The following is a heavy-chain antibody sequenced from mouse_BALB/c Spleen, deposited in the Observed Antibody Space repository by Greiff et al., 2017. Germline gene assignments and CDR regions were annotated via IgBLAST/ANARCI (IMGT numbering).Heavy chain of an antibody. CDR1: GFTFSSFG. D-gene: IGHD3-1*01. Sequence: VQLVESGGGLVQPGGSRKLSCAASGFTFSSFGMHWVRQAPEKGLEWVAYISSGSSTIYYADTVKGRFTISRDNPKNTLFLQMTSLRSEDTAMYYCARSGSLYFDYWGQGTTLTVAS. V-gene: IGHV5-17*02. CDR3: ARSGSLYFDY. CDR2: ISSGSSTI. J-gene: IGHJ2*01.